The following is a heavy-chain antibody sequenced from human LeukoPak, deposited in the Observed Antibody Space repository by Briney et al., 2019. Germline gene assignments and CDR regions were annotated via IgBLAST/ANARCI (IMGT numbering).Heavy chain of an antibody. Sequence: GGSLRLSCAASGFTFRSYGMHWVRQAPGKGLEWVSYISGSGTTMYYADSVKGRFTISRDNAKNSLYLQMNSLRDEDTAVYYCARDGVNITGTTVNWFDPWGQGTLVTVSS. CDR3: ARDGVNITGTTVNWFDP. D-gene: IGHD1-20*01. V-gene: IGHV3-48*02. J-gene: IGHJ5*02. CDR1: GFTFRSYG. CDR2: ISGSGTTM.